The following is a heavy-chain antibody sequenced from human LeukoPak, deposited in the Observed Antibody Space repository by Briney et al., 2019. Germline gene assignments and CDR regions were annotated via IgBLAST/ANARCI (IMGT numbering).Heavy chain of an antibody. J-gene: IGHJ4*02. Sequence: ASVKVSCKASGYTFTSYYMHWVRQAPGQGLEWMGIINPSAGSTSYAQKFQGRVTMARDTSTTTVYMELSSLRSEDTAVHYCARGDYYDSSGYSHTDYWGQGTLVTVSS. CDR3: ARGDYYDSSGYSHTDY. CDR1: GYTFTSYY. V-gene: IGHV1-46*01. CDR2: INPSAGST. D-gene: IGHD3-22*01.